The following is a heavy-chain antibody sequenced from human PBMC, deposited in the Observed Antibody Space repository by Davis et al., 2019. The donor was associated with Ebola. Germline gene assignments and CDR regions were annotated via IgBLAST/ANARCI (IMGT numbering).Heavy chain of an antibody. V-gene: IGHV3-11*06. CDR3: ARDMPSVGATSY. J-gene: IGHJ4*02. Sequence: GESLKISCAASGFTFTDYYMSWIRQAPGKGLEWISYMSGDSLYTNYADSVRGRFTISRDDAKNSLHLQMNSLRAEDTAVYYCARDMPSVGATSYWGQGTLVTVSS. CDR1: GFTFTDYY. CDR2: MSGDSLYT. D-gene: IGHD1-26*01.